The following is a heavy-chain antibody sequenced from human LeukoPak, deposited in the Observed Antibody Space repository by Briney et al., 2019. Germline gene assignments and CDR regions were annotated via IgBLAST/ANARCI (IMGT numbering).Heavy chain of an antibody. CDR1: GGSFSGYY. Sequence: SETLSLTCAVYGGSFSGYYWSWIRQPPGKGLEWIGEINHSGSTNYNPSLKSRVTISVDTSKNQFSLKLSSVTAADTAVYYCAGARSYMVRLNGRDAFDIWGQGTMVTVSS. D-gene: IGHD3-10*01. V-gene: IGHV4-34*01. CDR2: INHSGST. J-gene: IGHJ3*02. CDR3: AGARSYMVRLNGRDAFDI.